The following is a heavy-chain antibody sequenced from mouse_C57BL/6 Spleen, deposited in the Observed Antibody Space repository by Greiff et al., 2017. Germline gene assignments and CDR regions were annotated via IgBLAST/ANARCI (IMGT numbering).Heavy chain of an antibody. CDR1: GYTFTSYW. V-gene: IGHV1-7*01. CDR2: INPSSGYT. Sequence: VQLQQSGAELAKPGASLKLSCKASGYTFTSYWMHWVQQRPGQGLEWIGYINPSSGYTKYNQKFKDKAPLTADKSSSTAYMQLSSLTYEDSAVYYCAKIYYEGDYYAMDYWGQGTSVTVSS. CDR3: AKIYYEGDYYAMDY. J-gene: IGHJ4*01. D-gene: IGHD2-4*01.